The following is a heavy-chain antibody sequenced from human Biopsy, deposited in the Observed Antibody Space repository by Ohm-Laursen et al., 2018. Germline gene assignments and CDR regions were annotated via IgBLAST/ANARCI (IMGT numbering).Heavy chain of an antibody. J-gene: IGHJ4*02. V-gene: IGHV4-59*08. CDR3: ARRGSGGRSFDY. D-gene: IGHD2-15*01. Sequence: TLSLTWPVSGDSINSSYWSWIRQAPGKGLEWIGFISNSGNTNYNPSLKSRVTISADTSKNQFSLKLGSVTVADTAVFYCARRGSGGRSFDYWGQGSLVTVSS. CDR1: GDSINSSY. CDR2: ISNSGNT.